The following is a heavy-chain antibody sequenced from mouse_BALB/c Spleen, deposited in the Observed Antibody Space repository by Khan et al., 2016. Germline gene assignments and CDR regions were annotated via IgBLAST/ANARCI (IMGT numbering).Heavy chain of an antibody. V-gene: IGHV11-2*02. CDR3: MRYGNYWYFDV. J-gene: IGHJ1*01. CDR1: GFTFSGFW. CDR2: INSDGSAI. D-gene: IGHD2-1*01. Sequence: EVELVESGGGLVQPGGSRGLSGEGSGFTFSGFWMSWVRQTPGKTLEWIGDINSDGSAINYAPSIKDRFTIFRDNDKSTLYLQMSNVRSEDTATYFCMRYGNYWYFDVWGAGTTVTVSS.